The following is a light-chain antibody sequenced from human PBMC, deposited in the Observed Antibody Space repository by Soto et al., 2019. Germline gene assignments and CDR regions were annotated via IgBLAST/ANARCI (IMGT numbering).Light chain of an antibody. Sequence: DIQMTQSPSSLSASVGDRVTITCRASQSISSYLNWYQQKPGKAPKLLIYAASSLQSGVPSRFSGSGSGTDFTLTISSLQPEDVATYYCQKSYSTPLTFGGGTKWDIK. CDR2: AAS. CDR3: QKSYSTPLT. CDR1: QSISSY. V-gene: IGKV1-39*01. J-gene: IGKJ4*01.